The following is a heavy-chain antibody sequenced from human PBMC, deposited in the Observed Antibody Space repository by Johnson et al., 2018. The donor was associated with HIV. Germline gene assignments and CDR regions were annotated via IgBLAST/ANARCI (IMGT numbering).Heavy chain of an antibody. CDR3: ARGRKDIGAADGLDNDGFDM. CDR2: ISYHGNT. D-gene: IGHD6-13*01. Sequence: EVQLVESGGGLIQPGGSLRLSCAASGFTVSSNHMRWVRQAPGKGLEWVAVISYHGNTDFYADSVRGRFTISKDISETTIYLQMDSLRPDDTALYYCARGRKDIGAADGLDNDGFDMWGQGTLVTVS. CDR1: GFTVSSNH. J-gene: IGHJ3*02. V-gene: IGHV3-66*03.